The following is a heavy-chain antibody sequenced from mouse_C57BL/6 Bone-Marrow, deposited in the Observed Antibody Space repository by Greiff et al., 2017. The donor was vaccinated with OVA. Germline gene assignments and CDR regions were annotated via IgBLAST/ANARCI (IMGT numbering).Heavy chain of an antibody. D-gene: IGHD1-1*01. CDR2: ISYDGSN. Sequence: EVKLLESGPGLVKPSQSLSLTCSVTGYSITSGYYWNWIRQFPGNKLEWMGYISYDGSNNYNPSLKNRISITRDTSKNQFFLKLNSVTTEDTATYYCASLLLRWEVDYWGQGTTLTVSS. J-gene: IGHJ2*01. CDR1: GYSITSGYY. V-gene: IGHV3-6*01. CDR3: ASLLLRWEVDY.